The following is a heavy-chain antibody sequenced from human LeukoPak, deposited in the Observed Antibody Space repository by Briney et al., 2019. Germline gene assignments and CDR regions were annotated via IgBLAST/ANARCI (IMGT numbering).Heavy chain of an antibody. Sequence: GGSLRLSCAASGFTFSSYGMHWVRQAPGKGLEWVAVISYDGSNKYYADSVKGRFTISRDNSKNTLYLQMSSLRAEDTAVYYCAKDFGLKEQNFFYYMDVWGKGTTVIVSS. V-gene: IGHV3-30*18. J-gene: IGHJ6*03. CDR1: GFTFSSYG. D-gene: IGHD3/OR15-3a*01. CDR2: ISYDGSNK. CDR3: AKDFGLKEQNFFYYMDV.